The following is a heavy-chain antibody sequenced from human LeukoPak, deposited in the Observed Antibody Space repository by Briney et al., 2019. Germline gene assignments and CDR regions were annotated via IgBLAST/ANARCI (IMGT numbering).Heavy chain of an antibody. D-gene: IGHD5-18*01. CDR3: ASARGYSYGVDAFDI. V-gene: IGHV3-23*01. J-gene: IGHJ3*02. CDR1: GFTFSSYA. CDR2: ISGSGGST. Sequence: GGSLRLSCAASGFTFSSYAMSWVRQAPGKGLEWVSVISGSGGSTYYADSVKGRFTISRDNSKNTLYLQMNSLRAEDTAVYYCASARGYSYGVDAFDIWGQGTMVTVSS.